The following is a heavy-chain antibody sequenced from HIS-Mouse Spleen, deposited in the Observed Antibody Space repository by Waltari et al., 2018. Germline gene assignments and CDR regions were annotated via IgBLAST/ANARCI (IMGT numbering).Heavy chain of an antibody. J-gene: IGHJ5*02. V-gene: IGHV4-39*07. Sequence: QLQLQESGPGLVKPSETLSLTCTVSGGSISSSSYYWGWIRQPPGKGLEWIGSIYYSGRTYCNQSLKSRVTISVDTSKNQVSLKLSSVTAADTAVYYCARGLGYCSSTSCLGDWFDPWGQGTLVTVSS. CDR1: GGSISSSSYY. CDR2: IYYSGRT. D-gene: IGHD2-2*01. CDR3: ARGLGYCSSTSCLGDWFDP.